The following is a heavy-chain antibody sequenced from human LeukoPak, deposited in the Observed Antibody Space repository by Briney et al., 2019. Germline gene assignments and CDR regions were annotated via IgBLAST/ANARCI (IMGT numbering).Heavy chain of an antibody. J-gene: IGHJ4*02. CDR2: ISTYNGNT. D-gene: IGHD3-10*01. V-gene: IGHV1-18*01. Sequence: ASVKVSCRASGYTFTSYGISWVRQAPGQGLEWMGWISTYNGNTNYAQMLQGRITMTTDTSTSTAYMELRSLRSDDQAVYYCARGKPVYFYGPGSYLASPFDSWGQGTLVTVSS. CDR1: GYTFTSYG. CDR3: ARGKPVYFYGPGSYLASPFDS.